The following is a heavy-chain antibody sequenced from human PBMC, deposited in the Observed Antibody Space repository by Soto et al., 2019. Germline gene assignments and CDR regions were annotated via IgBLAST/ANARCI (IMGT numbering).Heavy chain of an antibody. D-gene: IGHD6-6*01. Sequence: GSLRLSCAASGFTFSDYYMSWIRQAPGKGLEWVSYISSSGITIYYADSVKGRFTISRDNAKNSLYLQMNSLRAEDTAVYYCARLIAARHPAVDYWGQGTLVTVSS. CDR2: ISSSGITI. CDR1: GFTFSDYY. V-gene: IGHV3-11*01. CDR3: ARLIAARHPAVDY. J-gene: IGHJ4*02.